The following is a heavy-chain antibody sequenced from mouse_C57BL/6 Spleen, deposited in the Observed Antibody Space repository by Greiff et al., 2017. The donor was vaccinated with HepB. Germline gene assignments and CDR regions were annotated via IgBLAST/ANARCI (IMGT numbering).Heavy chain of an antibody. CDR2: IYYSGTI. CDR3: ARGSDYFDY. Sequence: DVQLVESGPGLVKPSQTVFLLHCHWHFHHHWKLQVELDPAVSGNKLEWIRYIYYSGTITYNPSLTSRTPITRDTPKNQFFLEMNSLTAEDTATYYCARGSDYFDYWGQGTTLTVSS. CDR1: HFHHHWKLQ. J-gene: IGHJ2*01. V-gene: IGHV3-5*01.